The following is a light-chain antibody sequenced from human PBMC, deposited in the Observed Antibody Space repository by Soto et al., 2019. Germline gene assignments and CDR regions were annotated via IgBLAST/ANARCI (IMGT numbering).Light chain of an antibody. Sequence: QSALTQPASVSGSPGQSITISCTGTSSDVGGYNYVSWYQQHPGKAPQLMIYDVSNRPSGVSNRFSGSKSGNTASLTISGLQAEDEADYYCSSYTSSSALGYVFGTGTQLTVL. J-gene: IGLJ1*01. CDR3: SSYTSSSALGYV. CDR2: DVS. V-gene: IGLV2-14*01. CDR1: SSDVGGYNY.